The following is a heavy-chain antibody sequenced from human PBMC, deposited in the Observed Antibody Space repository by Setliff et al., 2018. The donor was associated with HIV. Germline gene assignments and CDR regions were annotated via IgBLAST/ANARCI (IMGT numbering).Heavy chain of an antibody. CDR2: IYPGDSDT. CDR1: GYSFSSYW. Sequence: GESLKISCKGSGYSFSSYWIGWVRQMPGKGLEWLGIIYPGDSDTRYSPSFQGQVTISADKSISTAYLQCSSLKASDTAMYYCARLGGICSGGSCTALAYTMDVWGQGTTVTVSS. V-gene: IGHV5-51*01. CDR3: ARLGGICSGGSCTALAYTMDV. D-gene: IGHD2-15*01. J-gene: IGHJ6*02.